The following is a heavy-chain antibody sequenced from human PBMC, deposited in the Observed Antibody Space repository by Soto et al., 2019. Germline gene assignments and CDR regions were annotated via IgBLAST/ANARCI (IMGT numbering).Heavy chain of an antibody. D-gene: IGHD3-9*01. CDR3: ARDLASTGYYYYYGMDV. CDR2: ISSSSSYT. J-gene: IGHJ6*02. V-gene: IGHV3-11*06. CDR1: GFTFSDYY. Sequence: GGSLRLSCAASGFTFSDYYMSWIRQAPGKGLEWVSYISSSSSYTNYADSVKGRFTISRDNAKNSLYLQMNSLRAEDTAVYYCARDLASTGYYYYYGMDVWGQGTTVTVSS.